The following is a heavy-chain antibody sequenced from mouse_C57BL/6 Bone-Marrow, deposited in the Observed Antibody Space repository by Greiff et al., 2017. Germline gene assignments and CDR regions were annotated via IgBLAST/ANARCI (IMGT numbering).Heavy chain of an antibody. CDR1: GFTFSSYG. CDR2: ISSGGSYT. D-gene: IGHD2-2*01. V-gene: IGHV5-6*01. CDR3: ARQRVYYGYDVRFAY. J-gene: IGHJ3*01. Sequence: EVMLVESGGDLVKPGGSLKLSCAASGFTFSSYGMSWVRQTPDKRLEWVATISSGGSYTYYPDSVKGRFTISRDNAKNTLYLQMSSLKSEDTAMYYCARQRVYYGYDVRFAYWGQGTLVTVSA.